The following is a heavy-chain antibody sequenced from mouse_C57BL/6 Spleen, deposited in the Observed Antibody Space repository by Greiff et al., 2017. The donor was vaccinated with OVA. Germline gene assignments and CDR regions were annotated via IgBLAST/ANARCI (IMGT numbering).Heavy chain of an antibody. D-gene: IGHD5-1*01. CDR2: IDPENGDT. CDR3: TPYQGFAY. CDR1: GFNFKDDY. V-gene: IGHV14-4*01. J-gene: IGHJ3*01. Sequence: EVMLVESGAELVRPGASVKLSCTASGFNFKDDYMHWVKQRPEQGLEWIGWIDPENGDTEYASKFQGKATITADTSSNTAYLQLSSLTSEDTAVYYCTPYQGFAYWGQGTLVTVSA.